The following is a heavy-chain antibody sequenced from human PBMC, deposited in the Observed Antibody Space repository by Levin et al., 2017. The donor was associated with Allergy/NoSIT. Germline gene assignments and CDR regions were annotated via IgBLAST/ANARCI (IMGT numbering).Heavy chain of an antibody. CDR1: GASINNYY. CDR3: AREVTSPWYLER. CDR2: VYYSGTT. D-gene: IGHD2-21*02. J-gene: IGHJ2*01. V-gene: IGHV4-59*12. Sequence: GSLRLSCTVSGASINNYYWTWVRQPPGKGLEWIGYVYYSGTTNYNPSLKSRVTISVDTSENQFSLRLTSVTAADTALYYCAREVTSPWYLERWGRGTLVTVSS.